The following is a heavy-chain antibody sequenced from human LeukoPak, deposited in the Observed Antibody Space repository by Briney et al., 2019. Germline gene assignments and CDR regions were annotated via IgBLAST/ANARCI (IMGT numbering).Heavy chain of an antibody. J-gene: IGHJ4*02. CDR1: GFTFSNYS. CDR3: ARVGGTPVLLWFGESMDY. V-gene: IGHV3-48*04. CDR2: ISSRSSTI. Sequence: GSLILSCAASGFTFSNYSMNWVRQAPGKGLEWVSYISSRSSTIYYADSVKGRFTISRDNAKNSLYLQMNSLRAEDTAVYYCARVGGTPVLLWFGESMDYWGQGTLVTVSS. D-gene: IGHD3-10*01.